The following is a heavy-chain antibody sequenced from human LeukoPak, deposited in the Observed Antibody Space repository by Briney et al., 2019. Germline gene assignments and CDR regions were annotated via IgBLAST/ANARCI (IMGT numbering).Heavy chain of an antibody. CDR2: IYYSGST. Sequence: SETLSLTCTVSGGSISSYYWSWIRQPPGKGLEWIGYIYYSGSTNYNPSLKSRVTISVDTSKNQFSLKLSSVTAADTAVYYCARTPTVTTLFDYWGQGTLVTVSS. CDR1: GGSISSYY. J-gene: IGHJ4*02. V-gene: IGHV4-59*01. D-gene: IGHD4-17*01. CDR3: ARTPTVTTLFDY.